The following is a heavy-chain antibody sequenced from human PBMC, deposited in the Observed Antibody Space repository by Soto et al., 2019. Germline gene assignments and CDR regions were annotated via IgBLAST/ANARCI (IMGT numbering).Heavy chain of an antibody. V-gene: IGHV1-18*04. CDR2: ISLHNGDT. J-gene: IGHJ4*02. CDR3: ATDESDDCSSINCHYFDH. Sequence: QVHLVQSGAEVKKPGASVKVSCKAVGISYGISWVRQAPGQGLEWMGWISLHNGDTNNAPNLQGIITMTTDTSTSTTYMELRSLRSDDTAVYSCATDESDDCSSINCHYFDHWGQGTLVTVSS. D-gene: IGHD2-15*01. CDR1: GISYG.